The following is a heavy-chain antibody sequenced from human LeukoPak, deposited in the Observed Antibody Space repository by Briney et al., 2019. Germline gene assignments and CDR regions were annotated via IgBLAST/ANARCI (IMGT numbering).Heavy chain of an antibody. CDR2: IYSSGST. J-gene: IGHJ4*02. V-gene: IGHV4-59*08. Sequence: PSETLSLTFSVSVGSISRYYWSWIRQPPGKGLEWIGYIYSSGSTNYNPSLESRVTISEDTSKNQISLKLSSVTAADTAIYYCARRSWYVDYWGQGTLVTVSS. CDR3: ARRSWYVDY. CDR1: VGSISRYY. D-gene: IGHD6-13*01.